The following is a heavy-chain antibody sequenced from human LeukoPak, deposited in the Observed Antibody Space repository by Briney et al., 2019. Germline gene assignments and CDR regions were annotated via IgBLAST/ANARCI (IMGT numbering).Heavy chain of an antibody. CDR3: ARGVTARYYYYMDV. V-gene: IGHV1-69*05. Sequence: SVKVSCKASGGTFSSYAISWVRQAPGPGLEWMGGIIPIFGTANYAQKFQGRVTITTDESTSTAYMELSSLRSEDTAVYYCARGVTARYYYYMDVWGKGTTVTVSS. CDR1: GGTFSSYA. J-gene: IGHJ6*03. D-gene: IGHD2-21*02. CDR2: IIPIFGTA.